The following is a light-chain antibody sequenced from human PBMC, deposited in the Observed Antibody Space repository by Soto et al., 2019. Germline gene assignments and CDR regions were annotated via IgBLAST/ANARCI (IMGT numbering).Light chain of an antibody. CDR1: QSLLHSNGYNY. Sequence: DIVMTQSPLSLPVTPGEPASISCRSSQSLLHSNGYNYLDWYLQKPGQSPQLLIYLGSNRASGVPDRFSGSGSGTDFTLTISSLEPEDFAVYYCQQRNNWPPITFGQGTRLEIK. V-gene: IGKV2-28*01. CDR3: QQRNNWPPIT. CDR2: LGS. J-gene: IGKJ5*01.